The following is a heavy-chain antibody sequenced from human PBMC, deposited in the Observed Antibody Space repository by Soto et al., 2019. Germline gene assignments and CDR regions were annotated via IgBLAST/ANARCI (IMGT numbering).Heavy chain of an antibody. CDR2: IYYSGST. CDR1: GGSISSSGYY. CDR3: ARRNIAVAGSHFDF. D-gene: IGHD6-19*01. Sequence: SETLSLTCTVSGGSISSSGYYWGWIRQPPGKGLEWIGNIYYSGSTYYNPSIKSRVTISVDTSKNHFSLKVSFGTAADTAVYYCARRNIAVAGSHFDFWGQGTLVTVSS. V-gene: IGHV4-39*02. J-gene: IGHJ4*02.